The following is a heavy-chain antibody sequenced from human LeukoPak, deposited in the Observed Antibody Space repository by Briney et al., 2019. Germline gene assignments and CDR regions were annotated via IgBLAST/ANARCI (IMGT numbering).Heavy chain of an antibody. D-gene: IGHD3-22*01. CDR2: INPNSGGT. V-gene: IGHV1-2*02. J-gene: IGHJ3*01. Sequence: ASVKVSCKASGYTFTDYYMHWVRQAPGQGLEWTGWINPNSGGTNYAQKFQGRVTMTRDTSISTAYMEPSRLRSDDTAVYYCARYYYDTSSVFDVWGQGTRVTVSS. CDR3: ARYYYDTSSVFDV. CDR1: GYTFTDYY.